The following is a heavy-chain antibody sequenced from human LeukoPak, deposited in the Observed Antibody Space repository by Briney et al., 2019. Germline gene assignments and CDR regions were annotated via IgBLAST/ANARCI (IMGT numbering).Heavy chain of an antibody. D-gene: IGHD3-10*01. CDR1: GFTFSSYW. Sequence: GGSLRLSCAASGFTFSSYWMSWVRQAPGKGLEWVAHINQDGSEKYYVDSVKGRFTISRDNAKNTLFLQMNSLRAEDTAVYYCSRAYDSGTYSSFDSWGEGTLVTVTS. V-gene: IGHV3-7*01. CDR3: SRAYDSGTYSSFDS. J-gene: IGHJ4*02. CDR2: INQDGSEK.